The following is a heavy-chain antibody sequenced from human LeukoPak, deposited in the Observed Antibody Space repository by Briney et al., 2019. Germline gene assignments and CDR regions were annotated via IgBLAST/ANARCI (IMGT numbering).Heavy chain of an antibody. V-gene: IGHV3-11*04. CDR3: AKRWLSTVGDAFDI. CDR1: GFTFSDYY. D-gene: IGHD5-24*01. CDR2: ISSSGSTI. J-gene: IGHJ3*02. Sequence: PGGSLRLSCAASGFTFSDYYMSWIRQAPGKGLEWVSYISSSGSTIYYADSVKGRFTISRDNAKNSLYLQMNSLRAEDTAVYYCAKRWLSTVGDAFDIWGQGTMVTVSS.